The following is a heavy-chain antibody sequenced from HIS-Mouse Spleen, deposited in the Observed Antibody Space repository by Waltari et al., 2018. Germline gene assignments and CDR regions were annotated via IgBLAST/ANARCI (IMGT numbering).Heavy chain of an antibody. Sequence: EVQLVESGGGLVQPGGSMRRSCAASGFTVSSNYMSWVRQAPGKGLEWVSVIYSGGSTYYADSVKGRFTISRDNSKNTLYLQLNSLRAEDTAVYYCARSNWYFDYWGQGTLVTVSS. J-gene: IGHJ4*02. V-gene: IGHV3-66*01. D-gene: IGHD7-27*01. CDR2: IYSGGST. CDR3: ARSNWYFDY. CDR1: GFTVSSNY.